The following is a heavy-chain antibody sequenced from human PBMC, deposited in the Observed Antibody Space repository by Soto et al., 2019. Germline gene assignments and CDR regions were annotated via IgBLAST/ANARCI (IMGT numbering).Heavy chain of an antibody. CDR3: AKKYRLARGYFDY. D-gene: IGHD2-2*01. Sequence: GGSLRLSCAASGFTFSSYAMSWVRQAPGKGLEWVSAISGSGGSTYYADSVKGRFTISRDNSKNTLYPQMNSLRAEDTAVYYCAKKYRLARGYFDYWGQGTLVTVSS. J-gene: IGHJ4*02. CDR1: GFTFSSYA. CDR2: ISGSGGST. V-gene: IGHV3-23*01.